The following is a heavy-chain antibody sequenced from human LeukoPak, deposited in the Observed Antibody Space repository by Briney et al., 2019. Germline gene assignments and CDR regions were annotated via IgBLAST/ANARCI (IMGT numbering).Heavy chain of an antibody. D-gene: IGHD6-13*01. V-gene: IGHV1-2*02. CDR1: GYTCTVYY. CDR3: ATSGSSWPDY. Sequence: GASVTLSFTGSGYTCTVYYMHWVRQAPGQGLEGMGWINPNSGGTNYAQKFQGRDNMTRDTSISTAYMELSSLRSDDTAVYYCATSGSSWPDYWGQGTLVTVSS. J-gene: IGHJ4*02. CDR2: INPNSGGT.